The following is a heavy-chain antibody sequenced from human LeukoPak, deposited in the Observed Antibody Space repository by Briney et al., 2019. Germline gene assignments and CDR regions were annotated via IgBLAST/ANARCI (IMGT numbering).Heavy chain of an antibody. Sequence: GGSLTLSCVASGFIFRYYSMNCVRQAPGKGLEWVGRIKSDTDGGTRDYAAPVKGRFSISRDDSKSTLYLQMNILKTDSAPVYYCATTLCWGSYREDYWGEGSLVTVTS. V-gene: IGHV3-15*01. CDR3: ATTLCWGSYREDY. CDR2: IKSDTDGGTR. CDR1: GFIFRYYS. D-gene: IGHD3-16*02. J-gene: IGHJ4*02.